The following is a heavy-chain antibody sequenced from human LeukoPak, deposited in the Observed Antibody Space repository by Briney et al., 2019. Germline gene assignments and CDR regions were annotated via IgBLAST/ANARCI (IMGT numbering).Heavy chain of an antibody. D-gene: IGHD2-15*01. CDR3: ARKANCGGRACYRYYYYYFFDV. V-gene: IGHV4-59*01. Sequence: SETLSLTCSVSGGSISSFYWNWIRYTPGKGPEWIGYVSDSGSTNYNPSLKGRVSISVDTSKNQFSLSLRSVTAADTAVYYCARKANCGGRACYRYYYYYFFDVWGKGTTVTVSS. CDR1: GGSISSFY. J-gene: IGHJ6*03. CDR2: VSDSGST.